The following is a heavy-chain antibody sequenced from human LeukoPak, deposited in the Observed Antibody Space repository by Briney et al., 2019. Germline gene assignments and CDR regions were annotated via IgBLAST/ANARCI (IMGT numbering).Heavy chain of an antibody. Sequence: GGSLRLSCAASGFTFSSYSMNWVRQAPGKGLEWVSSISSSSSYIYYADSVKGRFTISRGNAKNSLYLQMNSLRAEDTAVYYCARAGYSSSWYRGSGGDYWGQGTLVTVSS. J-gene: IGHJ4*02. V-gene: IGHV3-21*01. D-gene: IGHD6-13*01. CDR3: ARAGYSSSWYRGSGGDY. CDR2: ISSSSSYI. CDR1: GFTFSSYS.